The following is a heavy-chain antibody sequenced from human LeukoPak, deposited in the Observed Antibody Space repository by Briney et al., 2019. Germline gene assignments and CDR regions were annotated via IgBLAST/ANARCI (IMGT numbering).Heavy chain of an antibody. CDR1: GFTVSSNY. V-gene: IGHV3-66*01. CDR2: IYSGGST. D-gene: IGHD2-2*01. CDR3: ARMYTMRPNWFDP. J-gene: IGHJ5*02. Sequence: GGSLRLSCAASGFTVSSNYMSWVRQAPGKGLEWVSVIYSGGSTYYADSVKGRFTISRDNPKNTLYLQMNSLRAEDTAVYYCARMYTMRPNWFDPWGQGTLVTVSS.